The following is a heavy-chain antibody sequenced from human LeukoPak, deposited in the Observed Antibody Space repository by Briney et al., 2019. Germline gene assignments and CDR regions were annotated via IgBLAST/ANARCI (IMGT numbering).Heavy chain of an antibody. CDR1: GFXFSSYA. V-gene: IGHV3-21*01. Sequence: GGSLRLSCAVSGFXFSSYAINWVRQAPGKGLEWVSSIITSGDYMFYADSVKGRFTISRDNAKNSLYLQMSSLRDEDTAVYYCAREGTGAVDDAFDIWGQGTMVTVSS. D-gene: IGHD7-27*01. CDR2: IITSGDYM. J-gene: IGHJ3*02. CDR3: AREGTGAVDDAFDI.